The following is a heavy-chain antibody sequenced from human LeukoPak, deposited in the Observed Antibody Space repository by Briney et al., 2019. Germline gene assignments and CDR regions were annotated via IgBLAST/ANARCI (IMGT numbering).Heavy chain of an antibody. Sequence: SETLSLTCTVSGGSISSYYWSWIRQPPGKGLEWIGYIYYSGSTNYNPSLKSRVTISVDTSKNQFSLKLSSVTAADPAVYYWARVGSSGWYNYFDYWGQGTLVTVSS. CDR3: ARVGSSGWYNYFDY. D-gene: IGHD6-19*01. J-gene: IGHJ4*02. V-gene: IGHV4-59*01. CDR2: IYYSGST. CDR1: GGSISSYY.